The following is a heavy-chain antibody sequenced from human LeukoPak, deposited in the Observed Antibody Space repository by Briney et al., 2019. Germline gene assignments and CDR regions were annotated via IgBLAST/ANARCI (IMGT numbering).Heavy chain of an antibody. J-gene: IGHJ6*04. Sequence: GGSLRLSCAASGFIFSSYWMSWVRQAPGKGLEWVANIKEDGSEKYYVDSVKGRFTISRDNAKNSLYLQTNSLRAEDTAVYYCARRALRYCSSSSCPAQYYGVDVWGKGTTVTVSS. CDR1: GFIFSSYW. D-gene: IGHD2-2*01. CDR3: ARRALRYCSSSSCPAQYYGVDV. V-gene: IGHV3-7*03. CDR2: IKEDGSEK.